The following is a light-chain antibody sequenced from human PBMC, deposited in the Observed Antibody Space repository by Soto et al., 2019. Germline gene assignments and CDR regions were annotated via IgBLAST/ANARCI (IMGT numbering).Light chain of an antibody. J-gene: IGLJ2*01. V-gene: IGLV4-69*01. Sequence: QSVLTQSPSASASLGASVKVTCTLSSGHSSYAIAWHQQQPEKGPRYLMKLNSDGSHSKGDGIPDRFSGSSSGAERYLTISSLQSGDEADYYCQTWGTGIVFGGGTKLTVL. CDR2: LNSDGSH. CDR3: QTWGTGIV. CDR1: SGHSSYA.